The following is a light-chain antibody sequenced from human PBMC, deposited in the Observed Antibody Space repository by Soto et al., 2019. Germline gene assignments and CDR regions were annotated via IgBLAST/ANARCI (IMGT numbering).Light chain of an antibody. J-gene: IGLJ3*02. V-gene: IGLV4-60*02. CDR2: LEGSGSY. CDR1: SGHSSYI. CDR3: ETWDSNTRV. Sequence: QLVLTQSSSASASLGSSVKLTCTLSSGHSSYIIAWHQQQPGKAPRYLMKLEGSGSYNKGXGVPDRFSGSSSGADRYLTISNLQFEDEADYYCETWDSNTRVFGGGTKVTVL.